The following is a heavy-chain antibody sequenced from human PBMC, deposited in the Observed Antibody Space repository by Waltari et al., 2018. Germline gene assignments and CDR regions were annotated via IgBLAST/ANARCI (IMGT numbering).Heavy chain of an antibody. CDR2: SIPSLGKA. D-gene: IGHD3-22*01. CDR1: GGTFSSYA. J-gene: IGHJ3*02. V-gene: IGHV1-69*01. Sequence: QVQLVQSGAEVKKPGSSVKVSCKASGGTFSSYAISWVRQAPGQGLEWMGGSIPSLGKANDAQKLQGRVTITADESTSTAYMELSSLRSEDTAVYYCARDSKPYYGDAFDIWGQGTMVTVSS. CDR3: ARDSKPYYGDAFDI.